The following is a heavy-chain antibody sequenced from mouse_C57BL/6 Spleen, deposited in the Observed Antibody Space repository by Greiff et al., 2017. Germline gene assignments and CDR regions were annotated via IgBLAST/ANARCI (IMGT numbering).Heavy chain of an antibody. CDR3: TGLGTGYAMDY. CDR2: IDPEDGDT. CDR1: GFNIKDYY. J-gene: IGHJ4*01. V-gene: IGHV14-1*01. Sequence: VQLQQSGAELVRPGASVKLSCTASGFNIKDYYMHWVKQRPEQGLEWIGRIDPEDGDTEYAPKFQGKATMTADTSSNTAYLQLSSLTSEDTAVDYCTGLGTGYAMDYWGQGTSVTVSS. D-gene: IGHD2-14*01.